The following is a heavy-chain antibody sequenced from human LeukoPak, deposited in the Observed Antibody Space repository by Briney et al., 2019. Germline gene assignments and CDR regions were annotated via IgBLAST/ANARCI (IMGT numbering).Heavy chain of an antibody. CDR2: ISYSGST. CDR1: GAPISSGTYY. Sequence: PSETLSLTCTVSGAPISSGTYYWSWIRQHPRKGLEWIGYISYSGSTYYNPSLRSRVTISVDTSKNQFSLKLSSVTAADTAVYYCATNSGSGTYSLYYFDSWGQGTLVTVSS. CDR3: ATNSGSGTYSLYYFDS. J-gene: IGHJ4*02. V-gene: IGHV4-31*03. D-gene: IGHD3-10*01.